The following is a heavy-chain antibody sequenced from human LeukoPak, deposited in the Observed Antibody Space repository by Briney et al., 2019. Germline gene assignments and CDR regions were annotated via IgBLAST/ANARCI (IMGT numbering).Heavy chain of an antibody. V-gene: IGHV3-74*01. CDR3: ARDPWGYRAGVMDL. J-gene: IGHJ4*02. CDR1: GFTFSSYW. CDR2: INTDGTTT. D-gene: IGHD5-18*01. Sequence: PGGSLRLSCVASGFTFSSYWMHWVRQAPGEGLVWVSRINTDGTTTTYADSVKGRFTISRDNPKNTLYLQMNSLRAEDTAVYYCARDPWGYRAGVMDLWGQGTLLTVSS.